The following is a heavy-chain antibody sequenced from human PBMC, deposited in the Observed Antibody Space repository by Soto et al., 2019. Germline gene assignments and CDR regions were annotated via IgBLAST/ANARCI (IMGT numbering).Heavy chain of an antibody. Sequence: ASVKVSCKASGYTFTSYGISWVRQAPGQGLEWMGWISAYNGNTNYAQKLQGRVTMTTDTSTSTAYMELRSLRSDDTAVYYCARDHYYDRSGYYYFWFNTWGQRTLVTVSS. CDR2: ISAYNGNT. CDR3: ARDHYYDRSGYYYFWFNT. J-gene: IGHJ5*02. V-gene: IGHV1-18*01. CDR1: GYTFTSYG. D-gene: IGHD3-22*01.